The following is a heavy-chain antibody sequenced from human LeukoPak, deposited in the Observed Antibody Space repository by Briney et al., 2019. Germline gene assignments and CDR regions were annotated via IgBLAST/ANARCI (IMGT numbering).Heavy chain of an antibody. D-gene: IGHD6-13*01. J-gene: IGHJ5*02. CDR1: GYSFTSYW. V-gene: IGHV5-51*01. Sequence: GESLKISCKGSGYSFTSYWIGWVRQMPGKGLEWMGIYPGDSDTRYSPSFQGQVTISADKSISTAYLQWCSLKASDTAMYYCARRVYSSSWYWFDPWGQGTLVTVSS. CDR3: ARRVYSSSWYWFDP. CDR2: YPGDSDT.